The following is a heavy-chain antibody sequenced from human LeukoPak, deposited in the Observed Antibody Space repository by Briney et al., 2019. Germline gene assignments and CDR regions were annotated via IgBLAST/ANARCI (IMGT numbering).Heavy chain of an antibody. Sequence: PSETLSHTCTVSGGSISSYYWSWIRQPPGKGLEWIGYIYYSGSTNYNPSLKSRVTISVDTSKNQFSLKLSSVTAADTAVYYCARGATIFGYMDVWGKGTTVTVSS. CDR2: IYYSGST. V-gene: IGHV4-59*01. D-gene: IGHD3-3*01. J-gene: IGHJ6*03. CDR1: GGSISSYY. CDR3: ARGATIFGYMDV.